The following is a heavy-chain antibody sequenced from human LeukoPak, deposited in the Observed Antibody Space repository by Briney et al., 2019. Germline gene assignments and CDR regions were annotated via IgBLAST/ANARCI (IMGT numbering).Heavy chain of an antibody. CDR1: GFTFSSYS. J-gene: IGHJ4*02. D-gene: IGHD6-13*01. Sequence: GGSLRLSCAASGFTFSSYSMNWVRQAPGKGLEWVSYISSSSSTIYYADSVKGRFTISRDNAKNSLYLQMNSLRAEDTAVYYCARENSSSLGYFDYWGQGTLVTASS. V-gene: IGHV3-48*01. CDR2: ISSSSSTI. CDR3: ARENSSSLGYFDY.